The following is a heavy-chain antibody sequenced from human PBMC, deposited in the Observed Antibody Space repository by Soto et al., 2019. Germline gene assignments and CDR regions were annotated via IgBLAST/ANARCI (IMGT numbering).Heavy chain of an antibody. Sequence: EVQLVETGGGLIQPGGSLRLSCVASGPTVSSNYMNWVRQAPGKGLEWVSVLYSGGSTHYAGSVKGRFIISRDNSKNTLYLQMNSLRAEDTAVYYCARDRPGDEGDAFDIWGHGTMVTVSS. CDR3: ARDRPGDEGDAFDI. CDR2: LYSGGST. J-gene: IGHJ3*02. D-gene: IGHD3-10*01. V-gene: IGHV3-53*02. CDR1: GPTVSSNY.